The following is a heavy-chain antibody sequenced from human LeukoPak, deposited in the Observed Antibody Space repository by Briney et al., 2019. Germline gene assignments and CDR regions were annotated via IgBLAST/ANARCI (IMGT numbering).Heavy chain of an antibody. CDR3: AKENYYDSSGYYYLGARGRYFDY. D-gene: IGHD3-22*01. J-gene: IGHJ4*02. CDR2: ISYDGSNK. CDR1: GFTFSSYG. V-gene: IGHV3-30*18. Sequence: PGGSLGLSCAASGFTFSSYGMHWVRQAPGKGLEWVAVISYDGSNKYYADSVKGRFTISRDNSKNTLYLQMNSLRAEDTAVYYCAKENYYDSSGYYYLGARGRYFDYWGQGTLVTVSS.